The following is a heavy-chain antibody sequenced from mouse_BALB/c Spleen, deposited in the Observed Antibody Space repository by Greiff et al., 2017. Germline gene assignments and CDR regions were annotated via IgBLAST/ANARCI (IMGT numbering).Heavy chain of an antibody. CDR3: ARDDYDVGGYYFDD. J-gene: IGHJ2*01. V-gene: IGHV2-9*02. Sequence: VQLVESGPGLVAPSQSLSITCTVSGFSLTSYGVHWVRQPPGKGLEWLGVIWAGGSTNYNSALMSRLSISKDNSKSQVFLKMNSLQTDDTAMYYCARDDYDVGGYYFDDWGQGTTLTVSS. CDR2: IWAGGST. D-gene: IGHD2-4*01. CDR1: GFSLTSYG.